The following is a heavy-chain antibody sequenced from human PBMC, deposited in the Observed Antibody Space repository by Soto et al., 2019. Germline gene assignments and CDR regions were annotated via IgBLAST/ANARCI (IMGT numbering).Heavy chain of an antibody. CDR2: MNSDGSST. J-gene: IGHJ4*02. CDR3: ATAEVDY. V-gene: IGHV3-74*01. CDR1: GFTFGNSW. Sequence: WGSLRLSCAASGFTFGNSWMHWVRQAPGEGLEWVSRMNSDGSSTNYADSVKGRFTVSRDNAKNTLYLQMNSLRAEDTAVYYCATAEVDYWGPGTLGTVSS.